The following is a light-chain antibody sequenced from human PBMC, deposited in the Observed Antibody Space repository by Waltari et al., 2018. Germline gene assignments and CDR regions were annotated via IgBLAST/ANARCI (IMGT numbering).Light chain of an antibody. J-gene: IGLJ1*01. CDR2: YDS. Sequence: SYMLPQAPSVSVAPGETARLTCWGNNIPVKTVPLYQQKPGQAPVLVIFYDSDRPSGIPERFSGSNSGNTATLTISRAEAGDEADYYCQVWDTSIDLSVFGTGTKVTVL. CDR1: NIPVKT. V-gene: IGLV3-21*04. CDR3: QVWDTSIDLSV.